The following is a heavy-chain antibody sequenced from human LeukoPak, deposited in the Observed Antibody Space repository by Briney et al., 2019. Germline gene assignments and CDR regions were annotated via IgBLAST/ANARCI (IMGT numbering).Heavy chain of an antibody. J-gene: IGHJ4*02. Sequence: SETLSLTCTASGGSFSNYYWSWIRQPPGKGLEWIGFIYYSGSTNYNPSLKSRVTILVDTSKTQFSLKLSSVTAADTAVYYCARQVVPAAIGWDYWGQGTLVTVSS. CDR3: ARQVVPAAIGWDY. CDR1: GGSFSNYY. CDR2: IYYSGST. D-gene: IGHD2-2*01. V-gene: IGHV4-59*01.